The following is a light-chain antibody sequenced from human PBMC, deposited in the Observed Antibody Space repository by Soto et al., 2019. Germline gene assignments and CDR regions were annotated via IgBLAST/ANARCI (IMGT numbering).Light chain of an antibody. CDR2: DSS. J-gene: IGKJ1*01. V-gene: IGKV3-11*01. CDR3: QQRGDWPRT. CDR1: QSFSNN. Sequence: EIVLTQSPATLSLSPGERATLSCRASQSFSNNLACYQQKPGQAPRLLIYDSSTRATGIPPRFSGSGSGTDFTLTISSLEPADLAVYYCQQRGDWPRTFGQGTKVEIK.